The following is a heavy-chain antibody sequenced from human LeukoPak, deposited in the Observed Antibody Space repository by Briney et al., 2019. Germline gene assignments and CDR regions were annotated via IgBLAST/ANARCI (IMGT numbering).Heavy chain of an antibody. D-gene: IGHD6-19*01. CDR2: ISSSGSTI. CDR1: GFTFSSYE. CDR3: ARDSKSSGWYGGFDY. V-gene: IGHV3-48*03. J-gene: IGHJ4*02. Sequence: GGSLRLSXAASGFTFSSYEMNWLRQAPGKGLEWVSYISSSGSTIYYADSVKGRFTISRDNAKNSLYLQMNSLRAEDTAVYYCARDSKSSGWYGGFDYWGQGTLVTVSS.